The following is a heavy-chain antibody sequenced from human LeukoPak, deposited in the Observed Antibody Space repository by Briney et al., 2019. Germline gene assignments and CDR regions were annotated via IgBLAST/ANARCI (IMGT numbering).Heavy chain of an antibody. CDR3: ARHGGYCSGTSCYGVWFDP. D-gene: IGHD2-2*01. Sequence: PSETLSLTCTVSGGSISSYYWSWIRQPPGKGLEWIGYIYYSGSTNYNPSLKSRVTISVDTSKSQFSLKLSSVTAADTAVYYCARHGGYCSGTSCYGVWFDPWGQGTLVTVSS. CDR1: GGSISSYY. J-gene: IGHJ5*02. CDR2: IYYSGST. V-gene: IGHV4-59*08.